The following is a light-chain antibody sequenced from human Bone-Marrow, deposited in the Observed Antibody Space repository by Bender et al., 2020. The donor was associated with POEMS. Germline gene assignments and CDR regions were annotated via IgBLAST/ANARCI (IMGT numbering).Light chain of an antibody. CDR1: DIGTKS. Sequence: SYVLTQPPSVSVAPGQTARITCGGNDIGTKSVHWYQQKPGQAPVLVVYDDSGRPSGIPERFSGSNSGNTATLTISRVEVGDEADYYCQVWDSSSDHPVVFGGGTKLTVL. CDR2: DDS. J-gene: IGLJ2*01. CDR3: QVWDSSSDHPVV. V-gene: IGLV3-21*02.